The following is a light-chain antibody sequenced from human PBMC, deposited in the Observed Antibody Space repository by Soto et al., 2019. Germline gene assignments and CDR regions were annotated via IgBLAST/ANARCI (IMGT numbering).Light chain of an antibody. CDR2: NNN. CDR3: ASWDGTLRGVI. J-gene: IGLJ2*01. V-gene: IGLV1-44*01. CDR1: SSNVGGNT. Sequence: QSVLTQPPSASGTPGQRVTISCSGSSSNVGGNTVNWYQQLPGTAPKLLIYNNNQRPSGVPDRFSGSKSGTSASLAISGLQSEDGADYFCASWDGTLRGVIFGGGTKVTVL.